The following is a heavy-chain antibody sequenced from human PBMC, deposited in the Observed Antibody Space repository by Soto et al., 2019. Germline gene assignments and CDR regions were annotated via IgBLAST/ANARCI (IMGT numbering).Heavy chain of an antibody. CDR3: ARSAAAGTGILYYYYYGMDV. CDR1: GYSFTSYW. V-gene: IGHV5-51*01. D-gene: IGHD6-13*01. Sequence: PGESLKISCKGSGYSFTSYWIGWVRQMPGKGLEWMGIIYPGDSDTRYSPSFQGQVTISADKSISTAYLQWSSLKASDTAMYYCARSAAAGTGILYYYYYGMDVWGQGTTVTVSS. J-gene: IGHJ6*02. CDR2: IYPGDSDT.